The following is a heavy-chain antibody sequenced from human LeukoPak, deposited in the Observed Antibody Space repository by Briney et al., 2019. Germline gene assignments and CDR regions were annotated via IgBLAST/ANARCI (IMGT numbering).Heavy chain of an antibody. J-gene: IGHJ4*02. D-gene: IGHD6-6*01. CDR1: GGSISSGGYY. Sequence: SETLSLTCTVSGGSISSGGYYWSWIRQHPGKGLEWIGYIYYSGSTYYNPSLKSRVTISVGTSKNQFSLKLSSVTAADTAVYYCARGLVPQLARYYFDYWGQGTLVTVSS. CDR2: IYYSGST. V-gene: IGHV4-31*03. CDR3: ARGLVPQLARYYFDY.